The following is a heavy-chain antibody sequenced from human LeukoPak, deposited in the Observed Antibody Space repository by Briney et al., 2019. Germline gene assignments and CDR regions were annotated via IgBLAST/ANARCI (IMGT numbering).Heavy chain of an antibody. CDR3: ARAPPDYSNFDY. J-gene: IGHJ4*02. D-gene: IGHD4-11*01. V-gene: IGHV1-18*01. CDR2: ISAYNGNT. Sequence: GASVKVSCKASGCTFTSYGISWVRQAPGQGLEWMGWISAYNGNTNYAQKLQGRVTMTTDTSTSTAYMELRSLRPDDTAVYYCARAPPDYSNFDYWGQGTLVTVSS. CDR1: GCTFTSYG.